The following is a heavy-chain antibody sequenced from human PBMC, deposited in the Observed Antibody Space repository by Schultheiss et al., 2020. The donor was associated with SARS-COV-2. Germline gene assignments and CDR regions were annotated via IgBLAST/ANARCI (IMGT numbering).Heavy chain of an antibody. J-gene: IGHJ4*02. D-gene: IGHD1-7*01. V-gene: IGHV3-30*12. CDR1: GFTFSSYG. Sequence: GESLKISCAASGFTFSSYGMHWVRQAPGKGLEWVAVISYDGSNKYYADSVKGRFTISRDNSKNTLYLQMNSLRAEDTAVYYCAKDATEYNWNYVPDYWGQGTLVTVSS. CDR2: ISYDGSNK. CDR3: AKDATEYNWNYVPDY.